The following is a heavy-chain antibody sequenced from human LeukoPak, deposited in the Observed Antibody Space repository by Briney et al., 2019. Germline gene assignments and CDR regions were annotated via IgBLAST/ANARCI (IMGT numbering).Heavy chain of an antibody. CDR3: ASGFGELLSS. D-gene: IGHD3-10*01. V-gene: IGHV3-30*04. J-gene: IGHJ4*02. CDR1: GFTFSSYA. Sequence: GGSLRLSCAASGFTFSSYAMHWVRQAPGKGPERVAVISYDGSNKYYADSVKGRFTISRDNSKNTLYLQMNSLRAEDTAVYYCASGFGELLSSWGQGTLVTVSS. CDR2: ISYDGSNK.